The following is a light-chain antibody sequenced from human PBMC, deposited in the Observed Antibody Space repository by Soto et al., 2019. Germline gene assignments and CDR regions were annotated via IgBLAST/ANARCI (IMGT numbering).Light chain of an antibody. Sequence: QSVLTQPASVAGSPGQSITITCTGTSREVGGYNYVSWYQQHPGKAPKVMIYDVSNRPSGVSNRFSGSKSCNTASLTISGLQAEDEADYYCSSYTSTSTPYVFGTGTKVTVL. CDR3: SSYTSTSTPYV. J-gene: IGLJ1*01. V-gene: IGLV2-14*01. CDR2: DVS. CDR1: SREVGGYNY.